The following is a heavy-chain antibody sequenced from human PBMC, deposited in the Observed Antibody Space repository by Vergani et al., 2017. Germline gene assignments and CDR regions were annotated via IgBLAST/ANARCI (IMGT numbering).Heavy chain of an antibody. D-gene: IGHD3-16*02. CDR3: ARDRAWHLYSNWFDP. CDR2: INPNSGGT. CDR1: GYTFTGYY. V-gene: IGHV1-2*02. J-gene: IGHJ5*02. Sequence: QVQLVQSGAEVKKPGASVKVSCKASGYTFTGYYMHWVRQAPGQGLEWMGWINPNSGGTNYAQKFQGRVTMTRDTSISTAYMELSRLRSDDTAVYYCARDRAWHLYSNWFDPWGQGTLVTVSS.